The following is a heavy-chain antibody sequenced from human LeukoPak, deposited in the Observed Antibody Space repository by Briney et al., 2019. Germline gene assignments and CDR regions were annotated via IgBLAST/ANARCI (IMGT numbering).Heavy chain of an antibody. J-gene: IGHJ4*02. CDR1: GGTFSRKA. D-gene: IGHD3-10*01. Sequence: SVKVSCKAFGGTFSRKAFTWVRQAPGQGLEWMGRINPILGMTNYAQKFQDRVSMSADKSTSTAYMEPRSLRSEDTAVYYCASGSYTVSLIDYWGQGTLVTVSS. V-gene: IGHV1-69*04. CDR3: ASGSYTVSLIDY. CDR2: INPILGMT.